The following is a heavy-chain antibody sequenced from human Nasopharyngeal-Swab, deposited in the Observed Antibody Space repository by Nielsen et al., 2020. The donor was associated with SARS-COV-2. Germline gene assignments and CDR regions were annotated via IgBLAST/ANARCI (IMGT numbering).Heavy chain of an antibody. CDR2: ISGSGSTL. D-gene: IGHD5-24*01. CDR1: GFTFSDHS. J-gene: IGHJ4*02. Sequence: GESLKISCAASGFTFSDHSMIWVRQAPGQGLEWVSYISGSGSTLYYADSVKGRITVSRDNAKNTLYLQMNSLRAEDTAVYYCAKESLRREMATMSAHDYWGQGTLVTVSS. V-gene: IGHV3-48*01. CDR3: AKESLRREMATMSAHDY.